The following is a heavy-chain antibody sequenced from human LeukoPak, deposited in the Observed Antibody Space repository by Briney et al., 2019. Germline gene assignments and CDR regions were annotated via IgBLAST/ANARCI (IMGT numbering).Heavy chain of an antibody. CDR3: TVPPSGYYWGFDY. V-gene: IGHV1-69*01. J-gene: IGHJ4*02. D-gene: IGHD5-12*01. CDR2: ITPMFGTA. Sequence: SVKVSCKVSGGSLTTYAISWVRQAPGQGLVWMGVITPMFGTANYAQKFQGRVTMTADESTNTVYMEMTSLRSEDTAVYYCTVPPSGYYWGFDYWGKGSLVTVSS. CDR1: GGSLTTYA.